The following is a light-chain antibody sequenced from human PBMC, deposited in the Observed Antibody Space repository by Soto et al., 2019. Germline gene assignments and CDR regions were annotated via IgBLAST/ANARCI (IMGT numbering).Light chain of an antibody. Sequence: QSALTQPPSVSGSPGQSVTISCTGTSTDFVSYNRVSWYQQPPGTAPKLIIYEASNRPSGVPDRFSGSKSGNTASLTISGLQAADEADYICGSFTTNRIWVFGGGTKLTVL. CDR1: STDFVSYNR. CDR3: GSFTTNRIWV. CDR2: EAS. V-gene: IGLV2-18*02. J-gene: IGLJ3*02.